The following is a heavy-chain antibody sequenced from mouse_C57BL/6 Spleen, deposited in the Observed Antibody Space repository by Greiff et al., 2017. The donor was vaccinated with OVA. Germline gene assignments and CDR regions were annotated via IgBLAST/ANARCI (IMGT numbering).Heavy chain of an antibody. CDR2: ISYDGSN. J-gene: IGHJ2*01. V-gene: IGHV3-6*01. Sequence: EVHLVESGPGLVKPSQSLSLTCSVTGYSITSGYYWNWIRQFPGNKLEWMGYISYDGSNNYNPSLKNRISITRDTSNNQFFLKLNSVTSEYTATYYCARGEGYYGLFDYWGQGTTLTVSS. D-gene: IGHD1-1*01. CDR1: GYSITSGYY. CDR3: ARGEGYYGLFDY.